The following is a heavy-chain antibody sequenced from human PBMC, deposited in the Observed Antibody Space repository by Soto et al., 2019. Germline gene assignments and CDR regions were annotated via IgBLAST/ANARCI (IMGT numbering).Heavy chain of an antibody. CDR3: ARRWGGTFDY. V-gene: IGHV4-59*01. CDR2: IYYSGST. CDR1: GGSISSYY. Sequence: SETLSLTCTVSGGSISSYYWSLIRQPPGEGLEWIGYIYYSGSTNYNPSLKSRVTISVDTSKNQFSLKLSSVTAADTAVYYCARRWGGTFDYWGQGTLVTVSS. D-gene: IGHD2-21*01. J-gene: IGHJ4*02.